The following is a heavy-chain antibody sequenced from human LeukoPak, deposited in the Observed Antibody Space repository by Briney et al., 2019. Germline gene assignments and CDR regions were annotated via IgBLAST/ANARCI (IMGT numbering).Heavy chain of an antibody. CDR3: ASSIVVVPAADYYFDY. CDR1: GGSISRNYW. CDR2: VSHSGST. J-gene: IGHJ4*02. D-gene: IGHD2-2*01. V-gene: IGHV4-4*02. Sequence: PSETLSLTCAVSGGSISRNYWWSWVRQPPGEGLEWIGEVSHSGSTIYNPSLKSRLTISVDTSKNQFSLKLSSVTAADTAVYYCASSIVVVPAADYYFDYWGQGTLVTVSS.